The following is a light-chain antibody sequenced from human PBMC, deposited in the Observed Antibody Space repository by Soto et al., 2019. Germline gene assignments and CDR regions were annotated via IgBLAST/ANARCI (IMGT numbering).Light chain of an antibody. V-gene: IGKV3-20*01. Sequence: EIVLTHSPDTLSLSPGERATLSFRASLTVSDNYLAWYQQKAGQAPRLVIYGASNRATGIPDRFSASGSGTDFTLTISRLEPEDFAVYYCQQYSTSPLTFGQGTKVDI. J-gene: IGKJ1*01. CDR1: LTVSDNY. CDR3: QQYSTSPLT. CDR2: GAS.